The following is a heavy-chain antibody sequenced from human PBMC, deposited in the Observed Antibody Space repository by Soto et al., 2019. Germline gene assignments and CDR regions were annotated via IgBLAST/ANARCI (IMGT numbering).Heavy chain of an antibody. CDR2: FYGGGSSST. CDR1: GFNFSTYT. CDR3: MKDRHPDGIWSSGC. J-gene: IGHJ4*02. D-gene: IGHD3-3*01. Sequence: LQLVESGGDLVHPGGSLTLSCAATGFNFSTYTMSWVRQAPGKGPEWVAGFYGGGSSSTFYADSVKGRFTISSDNSQKMLFLQMNSLRVEDTAIYYCMKDRHPDGIWSSGCWGRGTLVTVSS. V-gene: IGHV3-23*03.